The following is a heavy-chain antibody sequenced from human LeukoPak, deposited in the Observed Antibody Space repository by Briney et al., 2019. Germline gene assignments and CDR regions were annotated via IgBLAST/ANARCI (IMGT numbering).Heavy chain of an antibody. CDR2: IYYSGST. J-gene: IGHJ6*03. V-gene: IGHV4-59*01. CDR3: ARVLERLYSSSSRDYYYYMDV. CDR1: GGSISSYY. Sequence: SETLSLTCSVSGGSISSYYWSWIRQPPGKGLEWIGYIYYSGSTNYNPSLKSRVTISVDTSKNQFSLKLSSVTAADTAVYYCARVLERLYSSSSRDYYYYMDVWGKGTPVTVSS. D-gene: IGHD6-6*01.